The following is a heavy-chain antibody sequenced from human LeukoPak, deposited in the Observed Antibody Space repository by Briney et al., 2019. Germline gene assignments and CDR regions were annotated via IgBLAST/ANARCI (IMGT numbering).Heavy chain of an antibody. CDR2: INHSGST. V-gene: IGHV4-34*01. Sequence: SESLSLTCAVYGGSFSGYYWSWIRQPPGKGLEWIGEINHSGSTNYNPSLKSRVTISVDTSKNQFSLKLSSVTAADTAVYYCARRQLVLFSRGGNWFDPWGQGTLVTVSS. CDR1: GGSFSGYY. D-gene: IGHD6-13*01. J-gene: IGHJ5*02. CDR3: ARRQLVLFSRGGNWFDP.